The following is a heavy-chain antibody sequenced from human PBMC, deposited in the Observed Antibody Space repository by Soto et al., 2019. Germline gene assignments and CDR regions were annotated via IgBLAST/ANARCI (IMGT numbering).Heavy chain of an antibody. J-gene: IGHJ4*02. CDR2: TNDDGSGT. Sequence: EVQLVESGGGVVQPGGSLRLSCAPCGFTLTNYGMHWGRQVPGEGQVWVSSTNDDGSGTWYADSGRGRFAMSRDNARNTVDLQMNSLRAEDTAVYYCGTTFEYWGQGTPVTISS. CDR3: GTTFEY. V-gene: IGHV3-74*01. CDR1: GFTLTNYG. D-gene: IGHD1-26*01.